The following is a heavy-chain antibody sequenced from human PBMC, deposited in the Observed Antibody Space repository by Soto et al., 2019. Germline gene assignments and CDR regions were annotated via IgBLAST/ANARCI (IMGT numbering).Heavy chain of an antibody. Sequence: GSLRLSCVVSGITFSHSWLNWVRQAPGKGLEWVANIKEDGSAVYYVDSVQGRFTISRDDSKNTLYLQINNLKTEDTGVYYCTTPDLVASGDTWGQGTMVTVSS. J-gene: IGHJ3*02. CDR3: TTPDLVASGDT. D-gene: IGHD2-8*02. V-gene: IGHV3-7*03. CDR1: GITFSHSW. CDR2: IKEDGSAV.